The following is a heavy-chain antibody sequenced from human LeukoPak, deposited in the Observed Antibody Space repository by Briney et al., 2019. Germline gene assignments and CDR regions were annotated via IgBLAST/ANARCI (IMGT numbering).Heavy chain of an antibody. CDR3: ARSGRGWFDP. CDR1: GFTFSSYW. Sequence: GGSLRLSCAASGFTFSSYWMHWVRQAPGKGLVWVSHINSDGSSIRYADSVKGRFTISRDNAKNTLYLQMNSLRAEDTAVYYCARSGRGWFDPWGQGTLVTVSS. V-gene: IGHV3-74*01. J-gene: IGHJ5*02. CDR2: INSDGSSI.